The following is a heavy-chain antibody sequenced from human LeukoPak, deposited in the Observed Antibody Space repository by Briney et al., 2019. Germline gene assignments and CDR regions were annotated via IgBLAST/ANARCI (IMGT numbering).Heavy chain of an antibody. J-gene: IGHJ4*02. Sequence: ASVKVSCKASGGTFSSYAISWVRQAPGQGLEWMGGIIPIFGTANYAQKFQGRVTITAVESMSTAYMELSSLRSEDTAVYYCASQTYYYDSSGYYYGGYWGQGTLVTVSS. CDR2: IIPIFGTA. CDR3: ASQTYYYDSSGYYYGGY. CDR1: GGTFSSYA. D-gene: IGHD3-22*01. V-gene: IGHV1-69*13.